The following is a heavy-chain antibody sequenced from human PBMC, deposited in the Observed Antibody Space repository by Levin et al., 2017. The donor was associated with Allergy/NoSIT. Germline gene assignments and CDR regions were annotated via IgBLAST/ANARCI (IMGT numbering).Heavy chain of an antibody. CDR2: IFSNGRST. Sequence: AASVKVSCAASGFTFSSYAMHWVRQAPGKGLEFVSAIFSNGRSTFYANSVKGRFTISRDNSKNTLYLQMGSLRAEDMAVYYCARGEECSRTSCYVGWYYQHWGQGTLVTVSS. CDR3: ARGEECSRTSCYVGWYYQH. CDR1: GFTFSSYA. D-gene: IGHD2-2*01. V-gene: IGHV3-64*01. J-gene: IGHJ1*01.